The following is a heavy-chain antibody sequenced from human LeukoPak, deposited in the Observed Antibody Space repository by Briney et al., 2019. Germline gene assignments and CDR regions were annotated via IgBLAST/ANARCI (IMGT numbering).Heavy chain of an antibody. V-gene: IGHV4-59*08. CDR2: IYYSGST. CDR3: GRRAPYDILTQPRADAFDI. CDR1: GGSISSYY. D-gene: IGHD3-9*01. Sequence: PSETLSLTCTVSGGSISSYYWSWIRQPPGKGLEWIGYIYYSGSTNYNPSLKSRVTISVDTSKNRFSLKLSSVTAADTAVYYCGRRAPYDILTQPRADAFDIWGQGTMVTVSS. J-gene: IGHJ3*02.